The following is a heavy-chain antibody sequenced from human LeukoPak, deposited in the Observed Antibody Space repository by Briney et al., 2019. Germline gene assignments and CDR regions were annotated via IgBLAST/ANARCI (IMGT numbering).Heavy chain of an antibody. CDR1: GYTFTGYY. CDR2: INPNSGGT. CDR3: ARPRTEGDWFDP. Sequence: ASVKVSCKASGYTFTGYYMHWVRQAPGQGLESMGWINPNSGGTNYAQKFQGRVTMTRDTSISTAYMELSRLRSDDTAVYYCARPRTEGDWFDPWGQGTLVTVSS. V-gene: IGHV1-2*02. J-gene: IGHJ5*02. D-gene: IGHD3-16*01.